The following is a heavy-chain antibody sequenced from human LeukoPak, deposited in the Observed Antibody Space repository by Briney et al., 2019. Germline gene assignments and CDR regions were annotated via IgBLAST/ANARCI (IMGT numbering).Heavy chain of an antibody. CDR3: AREKFPGYNYGTFDY. V-gene: IGHV4-59*01. J-gene: IGHJ4*02. CDR2: IYYSGSG. CDR1: GGSISNYY. Sequence: SETLSLTCTVSGGSISNYYWSWIRQPPGKGLEWIGYIYYSGSGNYNPSLKSRVTISVDTSKNQFSLKLSSVTAADTAVYYCAREKFPGYNYGTFDYWGQGTLVTVSS. D-gene: IGHD5-18*01.